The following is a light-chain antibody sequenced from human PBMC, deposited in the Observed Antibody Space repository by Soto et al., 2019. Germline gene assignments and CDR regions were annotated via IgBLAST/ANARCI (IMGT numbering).Light chain of an antibody. J-gene: IGLJ2*01. CDR1: TSDVGAYNY. Sequence: QSALTQTASVSGSPGQSITISCTGTTSDVGAYNYVSWYQQHPGNAPKLIIYEVSRRPSGVSSRFSASKSGSTASLTISGLQGEDEADYYCSSYTAISTLDIVFGGGTKVTVL. CDR3: SSYTAISTLDIV. CDR2: EVS. V-gene: IGLV2-14*01.